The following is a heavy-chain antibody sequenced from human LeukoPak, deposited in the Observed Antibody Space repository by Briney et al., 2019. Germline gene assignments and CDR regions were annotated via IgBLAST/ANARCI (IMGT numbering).Heavy chain of an antibody. J-gene: IGHJ4*02. CDR3: ARVKGSSGYDVLAY. D-gene: IGHD5-12*01. Sequence: GASVKVSCKPSGYSFISYGITWVRQAPGQGLEWMGWISPYSGTTDHAQSLQGRVTMTTDTSTSTAYLELRSLTSDDTAVYYCARVKGSSGYDVLAYWGQGTLVTVSS. CDR2: ISPYSGTT. V-gene: IGHV1-18*01. CDR1: GYSFISYG.